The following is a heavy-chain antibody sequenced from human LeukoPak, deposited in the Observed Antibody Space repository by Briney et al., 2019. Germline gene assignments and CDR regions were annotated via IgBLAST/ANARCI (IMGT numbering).Heavy chain of an antibody. CDR1: GGSFSGYY. CDR2: INHSGST. CDR3: ARGRADFDY. J-gene: IGHJ4*02. Sequence: SETLSLTCAVYGGSFSGYYWSWIRQPPGKGLEWIGEINHSGSTNYNPSLKSRVTISVDTSKNQFSLKLSSVTAADTAVYYCARGRADFDYWGQGTLVTVSP. V-gene: IGHV4-34*01.